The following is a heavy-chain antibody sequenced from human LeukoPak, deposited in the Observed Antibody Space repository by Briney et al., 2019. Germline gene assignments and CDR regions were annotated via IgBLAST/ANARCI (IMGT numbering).Heavy chain of an antibody. J-gene: IGHJ2*01. CDR2: ISDTGNT. Sequence: SETLSLTCTVSGGSISSSSYYWGWIRQPPGKGLEWIGSISDTGNTYYNPSLKSRVTISLDTSKNQFSLKVSSLTAADTARFYCARQPVAGILLNWHFDLWGRGTLVTVSS. V-gene: IGHV4-39*01. CDR3: ARQPVAGILLNWHFDL. D-gene: IGHD6-19*01. CDR1: GGSISSSSYY.